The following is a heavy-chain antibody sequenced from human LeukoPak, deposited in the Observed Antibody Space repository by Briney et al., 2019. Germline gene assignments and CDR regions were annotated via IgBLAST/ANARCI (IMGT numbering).Heavy chain of an antibody. D-gene: IGHD3-3*01. CDR2: MNPNSGNT. J-gene: IGHJ3*02. CDR1: GYTFTSYD. Sequence: GASVKVSCKASGYTFTSYDINWVRQATGQGLEWMGWMNPNSGNTGYAQKFQGRVTITRNTSISTAYMELSSLRSEDTAVYYCAKTAYDFWSGYYWSHGAFDIWGQGTMVTVSS. V-gene: IGHV1-8*03. CDR3: AKTAYDFWSGYYWSHGAFDI.